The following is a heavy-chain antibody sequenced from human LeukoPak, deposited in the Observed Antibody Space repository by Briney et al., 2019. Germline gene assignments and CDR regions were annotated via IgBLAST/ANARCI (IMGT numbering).Heavy chain of an antibody. Sequence: GGSLRLSCAASGFTFSSYEMNWVRQAPGKGLEWVSYISSSSSTINYADSVKGRFTISRDNSKNTLYLQMNSLRVEDTAVYYCAKGHSAHGTGFDCWGQGTLVAVSS. J-gene: IGHJ4*02. CDR3: AKGHSAHGTGFDC. CDR2: ISSSSSTI. CDR1: GFTFSSYE. D-gene: IGHD1-14*01. V-gene: IGHV3-48*01.